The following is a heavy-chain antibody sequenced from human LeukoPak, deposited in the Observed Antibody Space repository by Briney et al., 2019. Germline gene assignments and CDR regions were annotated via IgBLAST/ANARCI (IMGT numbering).Heavy chain of an antibody. D-gene: IGHD2-2*01. CDR2: INPKSGCT. Sequence: ASVKVSCKASGYTFTGYYIHWVRQAPGQGVWWMGWINPKSGCTNYAQKYQGRVIMTRDTYIRTAYMELSRLRSDDTAVYYCARDVGEYCSSVSCYASDYWGQGTLVTVSS. CDR1: GYTFTGYY. V-gene: IGHV1-2*02. CDR3: ARDVGEYCSSVSCYASDY. J-gene: IGHJ4*02.